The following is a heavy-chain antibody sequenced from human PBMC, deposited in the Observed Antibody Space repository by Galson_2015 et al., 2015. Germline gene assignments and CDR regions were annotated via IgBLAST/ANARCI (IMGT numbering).Heavy chain of an antibody. Sequence: SLRLSCAASGFTFSSYDMNWVRQAPGKGLEWVSSISSSSSYIYYADSVKGRFTISRDNAKNSLYLQMNSLRAEDTAVYYCARAGYYYDSSGYYSYYFDYWGQGTLVTVSS. CDR2: ISSSSSYI. CDR1: GFTFSSYD. CDR3: ARAGYYYDSSGYYSYYFDY. V-gene: IGHV3-21*01. J-gene: IGHJ4*02. D-gene: IGHD3-22*01.